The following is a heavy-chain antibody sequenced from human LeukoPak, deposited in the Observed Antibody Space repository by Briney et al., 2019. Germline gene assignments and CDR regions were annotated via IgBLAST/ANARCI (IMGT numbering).Heavy chain of an antibody. CDR1: GFSFSSYT. J-gene: IGHJ4*02. Sequence: PGGSLRLSCAASGFSFSSYTMHWVRQVPGEGLVWVSRSNSDGTNTNYAGSVKGRFTISRDNAKNTLYLQMNILRAEDTAVYYCARARCSRTSCNTESDYWGQGTLATVSS. D-gene: IGHD2-2*01. CDR2: SNSDGTNT. CDR3: ARARCSRTSCNTESDY. V-gene: IGHV3-74*01.